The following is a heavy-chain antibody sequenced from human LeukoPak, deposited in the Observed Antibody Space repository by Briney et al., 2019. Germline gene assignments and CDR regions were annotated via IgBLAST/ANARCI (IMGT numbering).Heavy chain of an antibody. CDR1: GFTFSSYA. D-gene: IGHD3-10*01. CDR2: ISGSGGST. CDR3: AKDRKPTMVRN. V-gene: IGHV3-23*01. Sequence: GGSLRLSCAASGFTFSSYAMSWVRQAPGNGLEWVSAISGSGGSTYYADSVKGRFTISRDNSKDTLYLQMNSLRAEDTAVYYCAKDRKPTMVRNWGQGTLVTVSS. J-gene: IGHJ4*02.